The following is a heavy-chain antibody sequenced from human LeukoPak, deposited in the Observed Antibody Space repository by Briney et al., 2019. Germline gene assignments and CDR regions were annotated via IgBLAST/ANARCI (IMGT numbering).Heavy chain of an antibody. J-gene: IGHJ4*02. Sequence: SGTLSLTCAVSGGSISSSNWWSWIRQSPGKGLEWIGYIYHTGSTSYSPSLKSRVTISADTSQNQFSLKLSSVTAADTAVYYCASRKLGNDYWGQGTLVTVSS. D-gene: IGHD7-27*01. CDR1: GGSISSSNW. V-gene: IGHV4-4*02. CDR3: ASRKLGNDY. CDR2: IYHTGST.